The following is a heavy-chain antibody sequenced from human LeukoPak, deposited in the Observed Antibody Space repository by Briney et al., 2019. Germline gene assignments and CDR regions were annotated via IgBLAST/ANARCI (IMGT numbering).Heavy chain of an antibody. V-gene: IGHV3-9*01. Sequence: GRSLRLSCAASGFTFDDYAMHWVRQAPGKGLEWVSGINWSRGSIGYADSVKGRFTISRDNAKNSLYLQMNSLRAEDTALYYCAKEAASIAAPYFDYWGQGTLVTVSS. CDR2: INWSRGSI. CDR3: AKEAASIAAPYFDY. J-gene: IGHJ4*02. CDR1: GFTFDDYA. D-gene: IGHD6-6*01.